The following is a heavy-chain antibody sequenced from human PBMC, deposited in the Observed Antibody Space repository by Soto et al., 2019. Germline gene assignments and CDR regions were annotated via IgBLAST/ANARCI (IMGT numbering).Heavy chain of an antibody. Sequence: PSETLSLTCTVSGGSISSYYWSWIRKPPGKGLEWIGYISYSGSTNYNPSLKSRVTISVDTSKNKFSLKLSSVTAADSSVYYCARVLYGSGWCVDYWGQGTLVTVSS. CDR1: GGSISSYY. CDR2: ISYSGST. D-gene: IGHD6-19*01. J-gene: IGHJ4*02. CDR3: ARVLYGSGWCVDY. V-gene: IGHV4-59*12.